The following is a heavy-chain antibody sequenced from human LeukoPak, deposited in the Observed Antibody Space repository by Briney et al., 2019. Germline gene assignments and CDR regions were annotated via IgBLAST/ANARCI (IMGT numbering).Heavy chain of an antibody. CDR2: IIPIFGTA. J-gene: IGHJ4*02. CDR1: GGTFSSYA. Sequence: HGASVKVSCKASGGTFSSYAISWVRQAPGQGLEWMGGIIPIFGTANYAQKFQGRLTITADESTSTAYMELSSLRAEDTAVYYCARDLLGSATSYSSGAWDYWGQGTLVTVSS. CDR3: ARDLLGSATSYSSGAWDY. V-gene: IGHV1-69*13. D-gene: IGHD3-9*01.